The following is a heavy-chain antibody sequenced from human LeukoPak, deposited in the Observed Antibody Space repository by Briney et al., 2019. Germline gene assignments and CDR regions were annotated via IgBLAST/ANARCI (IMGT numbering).Heavy chain of an antibody. CDR3: AKDGNWAFDI. Sequence: GGSLRLSCAASGFTFSSYGMHWVRQAPGKGLEGVAFIRYDGSNKYYADSVKGRFTISRDNSKNTLYLQMNSLRAEDTAVYYCAKDGNWAFDIWGQGTMVTVSS. V-gene: IGHV3-30*02. CDR1: GFTFSSYG. J-gene: IGHJ3*02. D-gene: IGHD4-23*01. CDR2: IRYDGSNK.